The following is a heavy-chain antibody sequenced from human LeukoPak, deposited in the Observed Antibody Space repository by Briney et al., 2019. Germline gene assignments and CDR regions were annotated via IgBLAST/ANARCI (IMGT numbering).Heavy chain of an antibody. CDR2: IRYDGSNK. V-gene: IGHV3-30*02. J-gene: IGHJ4*02. Sequence: GGSLRLSCAASGFTFSSYGMHWVRQAPGKGLEWVAFIRYDGSNKYYADSVKGRFTISRDNSKNTLYLQMNSLRAEDTAVYYCAKEQIAVAGQFDYWGQRTLVTVSS. CDR1: GFTFSSYG. CDR3: AKEQIAVAGQFDY. D-gene: IGHD6-19*01.